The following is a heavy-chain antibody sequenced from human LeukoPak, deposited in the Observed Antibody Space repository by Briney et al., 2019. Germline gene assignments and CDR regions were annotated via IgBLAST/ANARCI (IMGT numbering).Heavy chain of an antibody. Sequence: AGGSLRLSCAASGLTFSTYTMYWVRHPPGKRLEWVSIIGSSGGGIHYADSVKGRFTISRDNSKNALYLQMNSLRAEDTAVYYCAKERTARGSYSPFDYWGQGTLVTVSS. D-gene: IGHD1-26*01. J-gene: IGHJ4*02. V-gene: IGHV3-23*01. CDR1: GLTFSTYT. CDR3: AKERTARGSYSPFDY. CDR2: IGSSGGGI.